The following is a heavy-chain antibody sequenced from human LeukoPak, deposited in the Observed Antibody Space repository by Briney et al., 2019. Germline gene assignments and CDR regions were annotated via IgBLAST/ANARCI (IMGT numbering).Heavy chain of an antibody. CDR2: MNPNSSNT. D-gene: IGHD5/OR15-5a*01. CDR1: GYTFTSYD. CDR3: ARELRSTYYYYYGMDV. J-gene: IGHJ6*02. V-gene: IGHV1-8*01. Sequence: GASVKVSCKASGYTFTSYDINWVRQATGQGLEWMGWMNPNSSNTGYAQKFQGRVTMTRNTSISTAYMELSSLRSEDTAVYYCARELRSTYYYYYGMDVWGQGTTVTVSS.